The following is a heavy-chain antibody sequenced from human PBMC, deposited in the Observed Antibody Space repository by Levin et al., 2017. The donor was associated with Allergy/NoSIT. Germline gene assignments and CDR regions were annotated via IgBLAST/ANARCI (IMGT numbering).Heavy chain of an antibody. Sequence: GGSLRLSCTASGFTFGDYGMSWVRQAPGKGLEWVGFIRSKAYDGKPEYAASVRGRFSISRDDSKIIAYLHMNSLKTEDTAVYYCTRADTSYACGYFDYWGQGTLVTVSS. CDR3: TRADTSYACGYFDY. J-gene: IGHJ4*02. CDR2: IRSKAYDGKP. D-gene: IGHD1-26*01. CDR1: GFTFGDYG. V-gene: IGHV3-49*04.